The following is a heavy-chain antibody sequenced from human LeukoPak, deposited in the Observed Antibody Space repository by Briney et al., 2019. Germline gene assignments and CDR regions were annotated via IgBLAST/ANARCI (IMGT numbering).Heavy chain of an antibody. Sequence: SETLSLTCAVYGGSFSGYYWSWIRQPPGKGLEWIGEINHSGSTNYNPSLKSRVTISVDTSKNQFSLKLSSVTAADTAVYYCASYNYDILTGYYKSDYYYGMDVWGQGTTVTVSS. CDR1: GGSFSGYY. CDR3: ASYNYDILTGYYKSDYYYGMDV. J-gene: IGHJ6*02. V-gene: IGHV4-34*01. D-gene: IGHD3-9*01. CDR2: INHSGST.